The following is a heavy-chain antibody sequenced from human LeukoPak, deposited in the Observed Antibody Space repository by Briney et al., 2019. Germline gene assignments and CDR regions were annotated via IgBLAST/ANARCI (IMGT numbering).Heavy chain of an antibody. CDR2: ISNSGGNT. CDR3: AKMPVSYSSGWSVFDY. J-gene: IGHJ4*02. V-gene: IGHV3-23*01. Sequence: GGSLRLSCAASGFTFSSYAMSWVRQAPGKGLEWVSGISNSGGNTYYADSVKGRFTISRDNSKNTLYLQMNSLGAEDTAVYYCAKMPVSYSSGWSVFDYWGQGNLVTVSS. D-gene: IGHD6-19*01. CDR1: GFTFSSYA.